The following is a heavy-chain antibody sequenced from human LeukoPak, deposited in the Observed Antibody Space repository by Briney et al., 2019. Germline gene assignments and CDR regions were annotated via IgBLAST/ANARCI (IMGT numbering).Heavy chain of an antibody. CDR2: ITEDGSDK. V-gene: IGHV3-7*01. J-gene: IGHJ4*02. CDR3: ARDAAYGYDRFDY. CDR1: GFIFSDYW. D-gene: IGHD5-18*01. Sequence: GGSLRLSCADSGFIFSDYWMAWVRQAPGKGLEWVANITEDGSDKNYVDSVKGRFTISRDNAKKSLYLQMNSLRAEDTAVYYCARDAAYGYDRFDYWGQGTQVTVSS.